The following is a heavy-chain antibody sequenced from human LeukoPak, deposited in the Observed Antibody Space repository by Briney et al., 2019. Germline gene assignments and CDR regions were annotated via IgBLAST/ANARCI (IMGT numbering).Heavy chain of an antibody. D-gene: IGHD2-15*01. Sequence: SETLSLTCAVSGYSISSGYFWGWIRQPSGKGLEWIASMYHRGRTYHNPSLKSRVTISVDRSKNQFSLKLSSVTAADTAVYYCARDADILAAFDFWGQGTMVTVSS. J-gene: IGHJ3*01. CDR2: MYHRGRT. V-gene: IGHV4-38-2*02. CDR3: ARDADILAAFDF. CDR1: GYSISSGYF.